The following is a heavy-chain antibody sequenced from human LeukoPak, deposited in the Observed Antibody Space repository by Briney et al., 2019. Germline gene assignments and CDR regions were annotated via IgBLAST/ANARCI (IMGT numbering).Heavy chain of an antibody. J-gene: IGHJ4*02. CDR3: AVRGWIQLWLPSY. V-gene: IGHV3-23*01. CDR2: ISGSGGST. Sequence: GGSLRLSCAASGFAFSTYAMSWVRQAPGKGLEWVSAISGSGGSTYYADSVKGRFTISRDNSKNTLYLQMNSLRAEDTAVYYCAVRGWIQLWLPSYWGQGTLVTVSS. D-gene: IGHD5-18*01. CDR1: GFAFSTYA.